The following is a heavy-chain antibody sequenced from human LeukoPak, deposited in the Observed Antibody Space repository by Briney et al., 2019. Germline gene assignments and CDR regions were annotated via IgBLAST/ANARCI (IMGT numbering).Heavy chain of an antibody. CDR1: GGSISSYY. V-gene: IGHV4-4*07. CDR3: GRGLGYYDSSGYYYYYGMDV. CDR2: IYTSGST. D-gene: IGHD3-22*01. J-gene: IGHJ6*02. Sequence: PSETLSLTCTASGGSISSYYLSWIRQPPGKGLEWIGRIYTSGSTNYNASFERRVTMSVDTSKNYFFLKLSSVTAADTAVYYCGRGLGYYDSSGYYYYYGMDVWGQGTTVTVSS.